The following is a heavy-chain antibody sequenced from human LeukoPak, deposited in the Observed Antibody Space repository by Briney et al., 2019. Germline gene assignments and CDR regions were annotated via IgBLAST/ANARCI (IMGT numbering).Heavy chain of an antibody. Sequence: SETLSLTCTVSGGSVSHNSYYWAWIRQPPGKGLEWIGNMLYSGATSYSPSLKSRVTMSVDTSKNQFSLQLSSVTAADTAAYYCARHRVGDHYFDYWGQGALVTVSS. J-gene: IGHJ4*02. V-gene: IGHV4-39*01. CDR3: ARHRVGDHYFDY. CDR1: GGSVSHNSYY. CDR2: MLYSGAT. D-gene: IGHD2-21*02.